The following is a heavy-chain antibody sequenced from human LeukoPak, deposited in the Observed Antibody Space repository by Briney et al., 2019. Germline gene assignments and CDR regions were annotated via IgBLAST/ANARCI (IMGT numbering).Heavy chain of an antibody. D-gene: IGHD6-19*01. CDR2: INPNSGGT. J-gene: IGHJ4*02. Sequence: ASVKVSCKASGYTFTSYYMHWVRQAPGQGLEWMGWINPNSGGTNYAQKFQGRVTMTRDTSISTAYMELSRLRSDDTAVYYCARSRGQWLVARHFDYWGQGTLVTVSS. V-gene: IGHV1-2*02. CDR1: GYTFTSYY. CDR3: ARSRGQWLVARHFDY.